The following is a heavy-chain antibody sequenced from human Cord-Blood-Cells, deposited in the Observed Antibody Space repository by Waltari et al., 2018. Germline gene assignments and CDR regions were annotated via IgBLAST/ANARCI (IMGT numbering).Heavy chain of an antibody. D-gene: IGHD6-13*01. V-gene: IGHV4-38-2*01. CDR3: ARAPGIAAADLDY. Sequence: QVQLQESGPGLVKPSETLSLTCAVSGYSISSGYYWGWTRPPPGKGLEWIGCIYHSGSTYYNPSLKSRVTISVDTSKNQFSLKLSSVTAADTAVYYCARAPGIAAADLDYWGQGTLVTVSS. CDR1: GYSISSGYY. J-gene: IGHJ4*02. CDR2: IYHSGST.